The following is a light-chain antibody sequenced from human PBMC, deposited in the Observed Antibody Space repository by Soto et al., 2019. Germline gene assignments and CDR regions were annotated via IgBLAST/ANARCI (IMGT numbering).Light chain of an antibody. CDR2: GAS. J-gene: IGKJ2*02. CDR1: QSVSSSY. CDR3: QQYGSLCT. Sequence: IVLTQSPGTLSLSPGERATLSCRASQSVSSSYLAWYQQKPGQAPRLLIYGASSRAPGIPDRFSGSGSGTDFTLTISRLEPEDVAVYYCQQYGSLCTFGQGTKLEIK. V-gene: IGKV3-20*01.